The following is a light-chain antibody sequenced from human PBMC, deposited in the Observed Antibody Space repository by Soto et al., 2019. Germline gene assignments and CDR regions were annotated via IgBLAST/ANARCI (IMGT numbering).Light chain of an antibody. CDR2: RSS. V-gene: IGLV1-40*01. J-gene: IGLJ7*01. CDR1: SSNIGAGYD. CDR3: QSFDSGLAGLI. Sequence: QSVLTQSPSVSGAPGQRVTIACTGSSSNIGAGYDVHWYRHFPGAAPKLLLFRSSHRPSGVPDRFSGFTSGTSASLAITGLLTDDEAVYYCQSFDSGLAGLIFGAGTQLTVL.